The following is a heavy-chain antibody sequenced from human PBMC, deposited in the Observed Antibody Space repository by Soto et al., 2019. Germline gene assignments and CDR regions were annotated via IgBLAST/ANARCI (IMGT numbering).Heavy chain of an antibody. Sequence: ASVKVSCKASGYTITSYYMHCVRQAPGQGLEWMGIINPSSSATRYSQKFQGRVTMTRDVSTSTVYMQMNSLRAEDTAVYYCARVGCSGNFCYDGLDVWGQGTAVTVSS. V-gene: IGHV1-46*01. CDR2: INPSSSAT. CDR1: GYTITSYY. J-gene: IGHJ6*02. D-gene: IGHD3-22*01. CDR3: ARVGCSGNFCYDGLDV.